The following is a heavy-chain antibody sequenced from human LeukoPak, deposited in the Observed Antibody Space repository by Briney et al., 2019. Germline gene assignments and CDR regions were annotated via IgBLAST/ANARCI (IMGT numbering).Heavy chain of an antibody. Sequence: PGGSLRLSCAASGVTFSDYYMSWIRQAPGKGLEWVSCISSSGSTIYYADSVKGRFTISRDNAKNSLYLQMNSLRAEDTAVYYCARWKRISGSRPLEDAFDIWGQGTMVTVSS. V-gene: IGHV3-11*01. CDR1: GVTFSDYY. CDR3: ARWKRISGSRPLEDAFDI. D-gene: IGHD1-1*01. J-gene: IGHJ3*02. CDR2: ISSSGSTI.